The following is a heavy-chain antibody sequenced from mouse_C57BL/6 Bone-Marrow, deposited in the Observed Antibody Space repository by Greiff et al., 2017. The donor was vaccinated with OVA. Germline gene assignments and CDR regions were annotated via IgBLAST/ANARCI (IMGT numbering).Heavy chain of an antibody. V-gene: IGHV1-15*01. CDR1: GYTFTDYE. Sequence: QVQLKQSGAELVRPGASVTLSCKASGYTFTDYEMHWVKQTPVHGLEWIGAIDPETGGTAYNQKFKGKAILTADKSSSTAYMELRSLTSEDSAVYYSTRYGDYWGQGTTLTVSS. D-gene: IGHD1-1*01. CDR3: TRYGDY. J-gene: IGHJ2*01. CDR2: IDPETGGT.